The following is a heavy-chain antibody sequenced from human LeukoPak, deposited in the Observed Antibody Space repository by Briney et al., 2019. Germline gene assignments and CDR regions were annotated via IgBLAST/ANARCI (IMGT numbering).Heavy chain of an antibody. V-gene: IGHV3-9*01. J-gene: IGHJ4*02. CDR3: AKAPSFQLISPYFDY. Sequence: SLRLSCSASGFTFDDYAMHWVRQAPGKGLEWVSGISWNSNSIDYADSVKGRFTISRDNAKNSLYLQMNSLRAEDTALYYCAKAPSFQLISPYFDYWGQGTLVTVSS. D-gene: IGHD2-2*01. CDR1: GFTFDDYA. CDR2: ISWNSNSI.